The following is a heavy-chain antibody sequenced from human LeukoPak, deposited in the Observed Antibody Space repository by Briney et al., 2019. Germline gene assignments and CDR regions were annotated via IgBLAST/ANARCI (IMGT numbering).Heavy chain of an antibody. CDR3: TRDQTPYY. CDR2: IASETYGGTA. J-gene: IGHJ4*02. CDR1: GFTFGDYA. V-gene: IGHV3-49*04. Sequence: GGSLRLSRTASGFTFGDYAMTWVRQAPGKGLEWVGFIASETYGGTAEYAASVKGRFTISRDDSKSIAYLQMNSLKTEDTAVYYCTRDQTPYYWGQGTLVTVSS.